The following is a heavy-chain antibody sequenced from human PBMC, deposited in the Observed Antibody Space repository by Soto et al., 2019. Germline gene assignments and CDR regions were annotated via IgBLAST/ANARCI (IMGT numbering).Heavy chain of an antibody. CDR2: IYYSGST. D-gene: IGHD2-15*01. J-gene: IGHJ4*02. CDR1: GGSISSYY. Sequence: PSETLSLTCTVSGGSISSYYWSWIRQPPGKGLEWIGYIYYSGSTNYNPSLKSRVTISVDTSKNQFSLKLSSVTAADTAVYYCAREFPGDCSGGSCYSTPLAFDYWGQGTLVTVSS. V-gene: IGHV4-59*01. CDR3: AREFPGDCSGGSCYSTPLAFDY.